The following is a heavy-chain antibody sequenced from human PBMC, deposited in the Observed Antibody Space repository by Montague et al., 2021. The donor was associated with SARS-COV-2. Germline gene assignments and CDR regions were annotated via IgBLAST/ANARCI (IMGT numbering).Heavy chain of an antibody. CDR1: GDSITSGSYY. J-gene: IGHJ4*02. V-gene: IGHV4-61*02. CDR3: AREWGNYSGRFDY. D-gene: IGHD1-7*01. CDR2: SYTSGSI. Sequence: TLSLTCTVSGDSITSGSYYWNWVRQPAGKGLEWVGRSYTSGSIDYNPSLKSRLTISVDTSKNQFSLKLSSVTAADTAVYFCAREWGNYSGRFDYWGQGALVTVSS.